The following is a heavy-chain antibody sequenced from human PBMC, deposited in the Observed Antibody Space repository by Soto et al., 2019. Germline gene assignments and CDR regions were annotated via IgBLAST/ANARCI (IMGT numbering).Heavy chain of an antibody. J-gene: IGHJ6*02. CDR1: GYIFVNYG. CDR2: ISPYTGNT. V-gene: IGHV1-18*01. Sequence: QVQLVQSGDEVKKPGASVKVSCKASGYIFVNYGIAWVRQAPGQGLEGMGWISPYTGNTHSATKIQGRLTMTTDTSTRTAYMDLGSLTSDDTAVYYCVMVDNYVTPTPQDVWGQGTTVTVSS. CDR3: VMVDNYVTPTPQDV. D-gene: IGHD3-16*01.